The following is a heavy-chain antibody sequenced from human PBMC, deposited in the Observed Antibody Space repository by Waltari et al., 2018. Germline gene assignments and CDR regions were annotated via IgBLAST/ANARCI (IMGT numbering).Heavy chain of an antibody. CDR3: AMLAEMATITREYFQH. CDR1: GYSISSGYY. D-gene: IGHD5-12*01. V-gene: IGHV4-38-2*01. Sequence: QVQLQESGPGLVKPSETLSLTCAVSGYSISSGYYWGWIRQPPGKGLEWIGSIYHSGSTYYNPSLKSRVTISVDTSKNQFSLKLSSVTAADTAVYYCAMLAEMATITREYFQHWGQGTLVTVSS. CDR2: IYHSGST. J-gene: IGHJ1*01.